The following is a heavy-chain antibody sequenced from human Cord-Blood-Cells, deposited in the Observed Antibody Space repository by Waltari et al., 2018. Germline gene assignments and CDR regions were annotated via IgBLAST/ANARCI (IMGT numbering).Heavy chain of an antibody. J-gene: IGHJ1*01. CDR2: INPNSGGT. CDR1: GYTFTGYY. CDR3: ARVKVAGTSFGYFQH. V-gene: IGHV1-2*02. D-gene: IGHD6-19*01. Sequence: QVQLVQSGAEVKKPGASVKVSCKASGYTFTGYYMHWVRQAPGQGLEWMGWINPNSGGTNYAQKFQGRVTMTRDTSISTAFMELSRLRSDDTAVYYCARVKVAGTSFGYFQHWGQGTLVTVSS.